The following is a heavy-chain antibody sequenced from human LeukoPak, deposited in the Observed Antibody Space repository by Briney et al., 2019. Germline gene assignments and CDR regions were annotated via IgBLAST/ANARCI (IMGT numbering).Heavy chain of an antibody. CDR2: IVVGSGTT. D-gene: IGHD1-26*01. CDR1: GFTFTSSP. J-gene: IGHJ3*02. CDR3: AARSLRSIVGAGGAFDI. V-gene: IGHV1-58*01. Sequence: ASVKVSCQASGFTFTSSPVQWVRQARGQRLEWIGWIVVGSGTTNYAQKFQERVTITRDMSTSTAYMELSSLRSEDTAVYYCAARSLRSIVGAGGAFDIWGQGTMVTVSS.